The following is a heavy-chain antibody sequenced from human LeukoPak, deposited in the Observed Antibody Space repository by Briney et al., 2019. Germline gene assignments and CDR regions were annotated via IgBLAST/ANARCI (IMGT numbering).Heavy chain of an antibody. CDR3: ARGPYYYGSGSYYQLDY. CDR1: GGTFSSYA. CDR2: IIPIFGTA. Sequence: GASVKVSCKASGGTFSSYAISWVRQAPGQGLEWMGGIIPIFGTANYAQKFQGRVTITTDESTSTAYMELSSLRSEDTAVYYCARGPYYYGSGSYYQLDYWGQGTLVTVSS. V-gene: IGHV1-69*05. J-gene: IGHJ4*02. D-gene: IGHD3-10*01.